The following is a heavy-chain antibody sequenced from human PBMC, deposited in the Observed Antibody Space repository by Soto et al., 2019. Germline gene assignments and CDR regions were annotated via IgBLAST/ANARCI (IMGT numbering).Heavy chain of an antibody. Sequence: QVQLVESGGGVVQAGRSLRLSCAASGFTFSSYGMHWVRQAPGKGLEWVAVIWYDGSNKYYADSVKGRFTISRDNSKNTLYLQMNSLRAEDTAVYYCARHSMVRGVIIPFDYWGQGTLVTVSS. D-gene: IGHD3-10*01. J-gene: IGHJ4*02. CDR2: IWYDGSNK. CDR1: GFTFSSYG. V-gene: IGHV3-33*01. CDR3: ARHSMVRGVIIPFDY.